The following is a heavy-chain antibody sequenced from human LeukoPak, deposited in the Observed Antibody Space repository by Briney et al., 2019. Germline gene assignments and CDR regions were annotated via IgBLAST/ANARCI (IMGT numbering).Heavy chain of an antibody. Sequence: SETLSLTCTVSGGSISSSSYYWGWIRQPPGKGLEWIGSIYYSGSTYYNPSLKSRVTISVDTSKNQFSLKLSSVTAADTAVYYCARDITFNSRAAGRCGNWFDPWGQGTLVTVSS. CDR3: ARDITFNSRAAGRCGNWFDP. CDR2: IYYSGST. V-gene: IGHV4-39*07. CDR1: GGSISSSSYY. D-gene: IGHD6-13*01. J-gene: IGHJ5*02.